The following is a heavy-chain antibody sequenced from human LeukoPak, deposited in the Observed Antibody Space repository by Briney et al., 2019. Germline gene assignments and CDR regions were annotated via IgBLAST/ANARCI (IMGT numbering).Heavy chain of an antibody. CDR3: ARHPDSSGWLDY. Sequence: GESLKISCKGSGYSFTRFWIGWVRQMPGKGLEWMGIIYPGDSDTRYTPSFQGQVTISADKSISTAYLQWSSLKASDTAMYYCARHPDSSGWLDYWGQGTLVTVSS. J-gene: IGHJ4*02. CDR1: GYSFTRFW. CDR2: IYPGDSDT. V-gene: IGHV5-51*01. D-gene: IGHD6-19*01.